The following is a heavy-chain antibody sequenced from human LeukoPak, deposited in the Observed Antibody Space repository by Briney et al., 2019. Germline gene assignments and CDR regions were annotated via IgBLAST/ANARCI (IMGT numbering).Heavy chain of an antibody. Sequence: RASVKVSCKASGGTFSSYAISWVRQAPGQGLEWMGGIIPIFGTANYAQTFQGRVTITADESTSTAYMELSSLRSEDTAVYYCAISSGSYYYFDYWGQGTLVTVSS. CDR3: AISSGSYYYFDY. D-gene: IGHD1-26*01. CDR1: GGTFSSYA. CDR2: IIPIFGTA. V-gene: IGHV1-69*13. J-gene: IGHJ4*02.